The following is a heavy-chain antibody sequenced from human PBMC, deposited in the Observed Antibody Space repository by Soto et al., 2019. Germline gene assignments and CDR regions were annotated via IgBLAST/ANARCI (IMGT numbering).Heavy chain of an antibody. Sequence: QVQLQESGPGLVKPSQTLSLTCTVSGGSISSGGYYWSWIRQHPGKGLEWIGYIYYSGSTYYNPFLKRRVTLSVGTSKSQFSLKLSSVTAADAAVYSGAGVCGGDCHYGMDAGGQGTRVTVSS. CDR1: GGSISSGGYY. V-gene: IGHV4-31*03. D-gene: IGHD2-21*02. CDR3: AGVCGGDCHYGMDA. J-gene: IGHJ6*02. CDR2: IYYSGST.